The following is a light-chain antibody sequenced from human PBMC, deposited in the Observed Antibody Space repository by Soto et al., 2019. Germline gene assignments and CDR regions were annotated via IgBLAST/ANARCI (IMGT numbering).Light chain of an antibody. V-gene: IGKV3-20*01. J-gene: IGKJ5*01. CDR1: QSVSSSY. CDR3: QQYGSSLT. CDR2: GAS. Sequence: EIVLTQSPGTLSLPPGERAPLSCRASQSVSSSYLAWYKQEPGQAPRLLIYGASSRATGIPDRFSGSGSGTDFTLTIRRLEPEDFAVDYCQQYGSSLTFGQGTRLEIK.